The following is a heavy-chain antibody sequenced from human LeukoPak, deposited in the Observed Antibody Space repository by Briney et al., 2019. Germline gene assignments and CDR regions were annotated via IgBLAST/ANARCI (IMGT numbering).Heavy chain of an antibody. CDR1: GFTVSSNY. Sequence: GGSLRLSCAASGFTVSSNYMSWVRQAPGKGLEWVSVIYSGGSTYYADSVKGRFTISRDNSKNTLYLQMNSLRAEDTAVYYCANSGGWLQLGLGSFDYWGQGTLVTVSS. CDR3: ANSGGWLQLGLGSFDY. CDR2: IYSGGST. D-gene: IGHD5-24*01. J-gene: IGHJ4*02. V-gene: IGHV3-66*01.